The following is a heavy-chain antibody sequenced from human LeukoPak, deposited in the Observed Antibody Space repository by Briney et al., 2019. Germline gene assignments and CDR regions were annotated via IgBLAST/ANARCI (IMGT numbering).Heavy chain of an antibody. CDR2: LNPNSGDT. D-gene: IGHD5-24*01. CDR1: GYTFTDYY. Sequence: ASAKVSCKASGYTFTDYYMHWVRQAPGQGLEWMGWLNPNSGDTNYAQKFHGRVSMTRDTSISTAYMDLSDLRSDDTAVYYCARGRNIEMTTMSGGSDYWGQGTLVTVSS. J-gene: IGHJ4*02. CDR3: ARGRNIEMTTMSGGSDY. V-gene: IGHV1-2*02.